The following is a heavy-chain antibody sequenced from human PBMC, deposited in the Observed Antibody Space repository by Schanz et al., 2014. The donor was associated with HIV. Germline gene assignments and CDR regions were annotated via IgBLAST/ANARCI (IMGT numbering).Heavy chain of an antibody. Sequence: EVQLLESGGGLEQPGGSLRLSCAASGFNFNNYAMTWVRQAPGKGLEWVSSISESGGRTYYADSVNGRFTISRDNSKNTLYLHMNSLGAEDTALYYCAKASGNSYGTGYFDYWGQGTLVTVSS. J-gene: IGHJ4*02. V-gene: IGHV3-23*01. D-gene: IGHD5-18*01. CDR1: GFNFNNYA. CDR2: ISESGGRT. CDR3: AKASGNSYGTGYFDY.